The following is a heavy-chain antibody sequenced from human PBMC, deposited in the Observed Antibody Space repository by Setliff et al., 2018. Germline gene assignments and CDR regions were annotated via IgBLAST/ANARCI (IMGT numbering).Heavy chain of an antibody. CDR3: VRDDADNYDAFDN. J-gene: IGHJ3*02. Sequence: LRLSCAASGFTFSGYSMNWVRQAPGKGLEWVADIKQDGSTKYYLDSVKGRFTISRDNAKRSLYLQMNGLRADDTGVYYCVRDDADNYDAFDNWGQGTLVTVSS. CDR1: GFTFSGYS. D-gene: IGHD3-22*01. V-gene: IGHV3-7*01. CDR2: IKQDGSTK.